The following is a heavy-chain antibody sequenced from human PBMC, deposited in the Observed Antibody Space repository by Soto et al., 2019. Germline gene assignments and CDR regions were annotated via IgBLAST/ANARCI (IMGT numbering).Heavy chain of an antibody. CDR2: IYYSGST. D-gene: IGHD3-3*01. CDR3: ARVPNYTPNHVVRFLEWFM. Sequence: QLQLQESGPGLVKPSETLSLTCTVSGGSISSSSYYWGWIRQPPGKGLEWIGSIYYSGSTYYNPSLKSRVTIHVDTSKNQFSLKLSSVTAADTAVYSCARVPNYTPNHVVRFLEWFMWGQRTLVTVAS. V-gene: IGHV4-39*01. CDR1: GGSISSSSYY. J-gene: IGHJ4*02.